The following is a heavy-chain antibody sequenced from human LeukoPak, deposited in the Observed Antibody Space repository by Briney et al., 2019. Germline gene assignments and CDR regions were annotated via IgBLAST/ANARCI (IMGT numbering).Heavy chain of an antibody. D-gene: IGHD4-17*01. CDR2: ISYDGSNK. J-gene: IGHJ6*02. CDR3: ARGGDYGDYYYYGMDV. V-gene: IGHV3-30*01. CDR1: GFTFSSYA. Sequence: PGRSLRLSCAASGFTFSSYAMHWVRQAPGKGLEWVAVISYDGSNKYYADSVKGRFTISRDNSKNTLYLQMNSLRAEDTAMYYCARGGDYGDYYYYGMDVWGQGTTVTVSS.